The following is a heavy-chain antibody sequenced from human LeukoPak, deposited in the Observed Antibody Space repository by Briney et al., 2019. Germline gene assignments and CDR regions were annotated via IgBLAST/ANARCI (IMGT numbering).Heavy chain of an antibody. J-gene: IGHJ4*02. CDR3: ARDTTYCGGGCYSLTDY. Sequence: GGALRHSRVASGFTLSSYKMNWVRQAPGKGLGWVSYICIGSSTIYTPDTVRGRFTLPRDNDKNSLYLQMDSLRAEDTAVYYCARDTTYCGGGCYSLTDYWGQGTLVSVSS. CDR1: GFTLSSYK. CDR2: ICIGSSTI. D-gene: IGHD2-21*02. V-gene: IGHV3-48*01.